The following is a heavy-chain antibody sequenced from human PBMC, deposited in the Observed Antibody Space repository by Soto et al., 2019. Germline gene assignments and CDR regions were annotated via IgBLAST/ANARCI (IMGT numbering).Heavy chain of an antibody. J-gene: IGHJ4*02. Sequence: PSETLSLTWPVSGGSISSGVYSWIWIRQPPGKVLEWIGYIYHSGSTYYNPSLKSRVTISVDRSKNQFSLKLSSVTAADTAVYYCARGSRITMVRGAPCYFDYWGQGTLVTVSS. CDR2: IYHSGST. D-gene: IGHD3-10*01. CDR1: GGSISSGVYS. CDR3: ARGSRITMVRGAPCYFDY. V-gene: IGHV4-30-2*01.